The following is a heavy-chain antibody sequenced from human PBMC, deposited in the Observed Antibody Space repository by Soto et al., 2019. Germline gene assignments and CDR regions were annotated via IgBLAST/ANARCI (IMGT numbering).Heavy chain of an antibody. CDR3: ARQQYTVVTAFDV. V-gene: IGHV4-59*07. CDR2: VSYSGKN. CDR1: GGSITPYY. Sequence: QVQLQESGPGLVKTSDTLSLTCTVSGGSITPYYWSWIRQPPGEGLEWIGYVSYSGKNGYNPSLKRRVSMSIDTSKNEFSLKLTSLTAADAATYYCARQQYTVVTAFDVWGQGTTVAVSS. D-gene: IGHD2-15*01. J-gene: IGHJ3*01.